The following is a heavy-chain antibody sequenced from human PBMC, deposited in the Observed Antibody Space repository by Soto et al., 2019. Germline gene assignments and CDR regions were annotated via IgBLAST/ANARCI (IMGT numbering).Heavy chain of an antibody. CDR2: ISAYNGNT. CDR3: ARDRSGGREFNWFDP. V-gene: IGHV1-18*01. J-gene: IGHJ5*02. CDR1: GYTFTSYG. D-gene: IGHD1-26*01. Sequence: ASVKVSCKASGYTFTSYGISWVLQAPGQGLEWMGWISAYNGNTNYAQKLQGRVTMTTDTSTSTAYMELRSLRSDDTAVYYCARDRSGGREFNWFDPCGQGTLLTVAS.